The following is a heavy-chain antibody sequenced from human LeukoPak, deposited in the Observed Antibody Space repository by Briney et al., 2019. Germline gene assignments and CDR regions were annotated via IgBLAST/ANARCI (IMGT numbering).Heavy chain of an antibody. CDR3: ARRARWHYYDSSGHHDAFDX. V-gene: IGHV1-2*06. CDR1: GYTFTGYY. D-gene: IGHD3-22*01. CDR2: INPNSGGT. J-gene: IGHJ3*02. Sequence: GASVKVSCKASGYTFTGYYMHWVRQAPGQGLEWMGRINPNSGGTNYAQKFQGRVTMTRDTSISTAYMELSRLRSDDTAVYYCARRARWHYYDSSGHHDAFDXWGQGTMVTVS.